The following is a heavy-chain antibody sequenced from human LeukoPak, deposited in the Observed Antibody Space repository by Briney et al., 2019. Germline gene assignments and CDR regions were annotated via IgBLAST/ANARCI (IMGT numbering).Heavy chain of an antibody. V-gene: IGHV4-31*03. CDR1: GGSINSGGYY. Sequence: SETLSLTCTVSGGSINSGGYYWSWIRQHPGKGLEWIGYIYYSGSTYYNPSLKSRVTISVDTSKNQFSLKLSSVTAADTAVYYCARDDGNYFDYWGQGTLVTVSS. J-gene: IGHJ4*02. CDR3: ARDDGNYFDY. CDR2: IYYSGST. D-gene: IGHD4-17*01.